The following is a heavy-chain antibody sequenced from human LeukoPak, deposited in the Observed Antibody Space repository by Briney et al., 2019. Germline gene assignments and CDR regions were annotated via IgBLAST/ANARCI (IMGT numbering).Heavy chain of an antibody. D-gene: IGHD3-22*01. J-gene: IGHJ6*02. CDR1: GGSISSYY. Sequence: SETLSLTCTVSGGSISSYYWSWIRQPPGKGLEWIGYIYYSGSTNYNPSLKSRVTISVDTSKNQFSLKLSSVTAADTAVYYCARARLLGPMDVWGQGTTVTVSS. CDR2: IYYSGST. V-gene: IGHV4-59*01. CDR3: ARARLLGPMDV.